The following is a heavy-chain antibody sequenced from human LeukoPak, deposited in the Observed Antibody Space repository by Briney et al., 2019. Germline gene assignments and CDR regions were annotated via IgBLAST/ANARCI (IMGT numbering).Heavy chain of an antibody. D-gene: IGHD6-13*01. V-gene: IGHV4-59*08. CDR1: GGSISPYY. Sequence: SETLSLTCTVSGGSISPYYWSWLRQPPGRGLEWIAFIPYSGRTNSNPSLKRRVTLSVDTSKNQFSLKLISVTAADTAVYYCARYISSGNDYWGQGSLVTVSS. CDR3: ARYISSGNDY. J-gene: IGHJ4*02. CDR2: IPYSGRT.